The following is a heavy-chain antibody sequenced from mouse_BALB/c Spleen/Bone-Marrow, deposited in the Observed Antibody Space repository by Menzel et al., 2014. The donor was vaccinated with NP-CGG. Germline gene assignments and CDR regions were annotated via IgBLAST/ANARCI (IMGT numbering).Heavy chain of an antibody. CDR2: INTNGGNT. J-gene: IGHJ2*01. Sequence: EVKLMESGGGLVQPGGSLKLSCAASGFTFSSYGMSCVRQTPDKRLELVATINTNGGNTYYPDSVKGRFTISRDNAKNTLYLQMSSLKSEDTAMYYCARGLGYWGQGTTLTVSS. CDR1: GFTFSSYG. CDR3: ARGLGY. V-gene: IGHV5-6-3*01.